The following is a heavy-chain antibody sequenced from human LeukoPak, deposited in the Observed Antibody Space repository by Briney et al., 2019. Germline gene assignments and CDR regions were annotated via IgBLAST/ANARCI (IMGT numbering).Heavy chain of an antibody. V-gene: IGHV3-30-3*01. CDR3: ARDIAMPGGFGESEGYFDY. J-gene: IGHJ4*02. Sequence: PGRSLRLSCAASGFTFSSYAMHWVCQAPGKGLEWVAVISYDGSNKYYADSVKGRFTISRDNSKNTLYLQMNSLRAEDTAVYYCARDIAMPGGFGESEGYFDYWGQGTLVTVSS. D-gene: IGHD3-10*01. CDR1: GFTFSSYA. CDR2: ISYDGSNK.